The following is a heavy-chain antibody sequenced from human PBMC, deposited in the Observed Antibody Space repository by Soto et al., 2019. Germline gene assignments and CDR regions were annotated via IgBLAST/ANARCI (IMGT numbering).Heavy chain of an antibody. Sequence: PSETLSLTCTVSGGSISSGGYYWSWIRQHPGKGLEWIGYIYYSGSTYYNPSLKSRVTISVDTSKNQFSLKLSAVTAAHTALYYWARETSYRPGIDYWGQGTLVTVYS. D-gene: IGHD1-1*01. CDR2: IYYSGST. J-gene: IGHJ4*02. CDR1: GGSISSGGYY. V-gene: IGHV4-31*03. CDR3: ARETSYRPGIDY.